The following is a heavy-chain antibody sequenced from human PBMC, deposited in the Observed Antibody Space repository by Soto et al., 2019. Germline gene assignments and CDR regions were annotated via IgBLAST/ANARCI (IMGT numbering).Heavy chain of an antibody. Sequence: SETRSLACTFYVLSFIGYCCGWIRQPPGKGLEWIGEINHTAKTNYKPSLKSSVTISVDTSKNPFSMKLTAVTAADTAVYYSSTTKCKGVWIDLWGQGTLVTVSS. J-gene: IGHJ5*02. D-gene: IGHD3-10*01. CDR1: VLSFIGYC. CDR3: STTKCKGVWIDL. CDR2: INHTAKT. V-gene: IGHV4-34*01.